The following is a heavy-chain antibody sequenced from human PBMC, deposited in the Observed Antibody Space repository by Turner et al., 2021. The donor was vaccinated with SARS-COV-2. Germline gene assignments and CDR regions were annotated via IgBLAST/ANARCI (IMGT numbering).Heavy chain of an antibody. CDR3: ARDHRPVVVPAAKRAGSYYYGMDV. CDR2: ISSSSSYI. V-gene: IGHV3-21*01. Sequence: EVQLVESGGGLVKPGGSLRLSCAASVFTFSSYSMNWVRQATGKGLEWVSSISSSSSYIYYADSVKGRFTISRDNAKNSLYLQMNSLRAEDTAVYYCARDHRPVVVPAAKRAGSYYYGMDVWGQGTTVTVSS. CDR1: VFTFSSYS. D-gene: IGHD2-2*01. J-gene: IGHJ6*02.